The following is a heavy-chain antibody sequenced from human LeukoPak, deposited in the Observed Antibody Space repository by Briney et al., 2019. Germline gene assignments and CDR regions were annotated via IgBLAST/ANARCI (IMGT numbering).Heavy chain of an antibody. CDR1: GFTFSSYG. V-gene: IGHV3-30*03. J-gene: IGHJ4*02. CDR2: ISYDGSNK. CDR3: AREERGSSWFIDY. Sequence: GGSLRLSCAASGFTFSSYGMHWVRQAPGKGLEWVAVISYDGSNKYYADSVQGRFTISRDNSKNTLYLQMNSLRAEDTAVYYCAREERGSSWFIDYWGQGTLVTVSS. D-gene: IGHD6-13*01.